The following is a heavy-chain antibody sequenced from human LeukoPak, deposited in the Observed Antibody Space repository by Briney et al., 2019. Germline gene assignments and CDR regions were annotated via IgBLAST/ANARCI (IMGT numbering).Heavy chain of an antibody. CDR3: AREKGSSNYDS. Sequence: GGSLRLSCAASGFTFSSYGMHWVRQAPGKGLEWVSFIRYDESNKYYADSVKGRFTISRDNSKNTLYLQMDSLRAEDTAVYHCAREKGSSNYDSWGQGTLVTVSS. D-gene: IGHD4-11*01. J-gene: IGHJ5*01. CDR1: GFTFSSYG. CDR2: IRYDESNK. V-gene: IGHV3-30*02.